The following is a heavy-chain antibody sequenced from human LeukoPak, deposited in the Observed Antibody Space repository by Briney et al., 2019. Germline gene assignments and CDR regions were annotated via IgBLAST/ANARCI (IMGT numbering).Heavy chain of an antibody. J-gene: IGHJ4*02. CDR2: IRYDGSNK. CDR1: GFTFSSYG. D-gene: IGHD6-19*01. CDR3: ARRSGIAVAGAFDY. V-gene: IGHV3-30*02. Sequence: GGSLRLSCAASGFTFSSYGMHWVRQAPGKGLEWVAFIRYDGSNKYYADSVKGRFTTSRDNSKNTLYLQMNSLRAEDTAVYYCARRSGIAVAGAFDYWGQGTLVTVSS.